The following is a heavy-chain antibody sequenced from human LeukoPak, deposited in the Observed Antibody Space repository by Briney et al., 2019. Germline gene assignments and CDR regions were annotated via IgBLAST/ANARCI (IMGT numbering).Heavy chain of an antibody. CDR3: ARGETGIAAAGLDY. J-gene: IGHJ4*02. Sequence: GGSLRLSCAASGFTFSSYEMNWVRQAPGKGLECVSYISSSGSTMYYADSVKGRFTISRDNAKNSLYLQMNSLRAEDTAVYYCARGETGIAAAGLDYWGQGTLVTVSS. CDR2: ISSSGSTM. V-gene: IGHV3-48*03. D-gene: IGHD6-13*01. CDR1: GFTFSSYE.